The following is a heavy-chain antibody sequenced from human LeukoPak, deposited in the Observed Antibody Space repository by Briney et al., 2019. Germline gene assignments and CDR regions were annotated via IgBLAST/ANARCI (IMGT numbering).Heavy chain of an antibody. V-gene: IGHV4-38-2*01. Sequence: SETLSLTCAVSGYSISSGYYWGWTRPPPGKGLEWIGNIYHSGSAYYNPSLKSRVTISVDTSKNEFSLKLRSVTAADAAVYYCARRGSGNYVDYWGQGTLVTVSS. CDR1: GYSISSGYY. CDR3: ARRGSGNYVDY. D-gene: IGHD1-26*01. CDR2: IYHSGSA. J-gene: IGHJ4*02.